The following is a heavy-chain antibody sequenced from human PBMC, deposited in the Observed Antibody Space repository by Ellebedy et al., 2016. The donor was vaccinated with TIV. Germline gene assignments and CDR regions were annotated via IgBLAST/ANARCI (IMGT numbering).Heavy chain of an antibody. D-gene: IGHD2-2*01. Sequence: ESLKISXAASGFTFSSYWMSWVRQAPGKGLEWIGEINHSGSTNYNPSLKSRVTISVDTSKNQFSLKLSSVTAADTAVYYCARDYAVVPAASTYAFDIWGQGTMVTVSS. CDR1: GFTFSSYW. V-gene: IGHV4-34*01. CDR2: INHSGST. CDR3: ARDYAVVPAASTYAFDI. J-gene: IGHJ3*02.